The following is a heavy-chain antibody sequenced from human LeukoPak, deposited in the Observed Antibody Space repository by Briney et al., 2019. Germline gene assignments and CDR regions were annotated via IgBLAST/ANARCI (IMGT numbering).Heavy chain of an antibody. CDR1: GYTLTELS. CDR2: FYPEDGKT. Sequence: ASVKVSCMVSGYTLTELSMHWVRPAPGKGLEWVGGFYPEDGKTINAQKFQGRVTMTEDTSTDTAYMELSSLRSEDTAVYYCAIRGSVVAATSYYFDYWGQGTLVTVSS. D-gene: IGHD2-15*01. V-gene: IGHV1-24*01. CDR3: AIRGSVVAATSYYFDY. J-gene: IGHJ4*02.